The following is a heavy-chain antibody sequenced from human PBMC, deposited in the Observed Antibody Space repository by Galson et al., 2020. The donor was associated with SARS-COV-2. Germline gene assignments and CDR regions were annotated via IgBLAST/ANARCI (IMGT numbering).Heavy chain of an antibody. CDR1: GDTLSELS. J-gene: IGHJ2*01. Sequence: SVKVSCKVGGDTLSELSMHWVRQAPGKGLEWMGGFNPEDGETIYSKKFQGRVTMTEDTFTDTAFMELNSLKSDDTAIYYCVTTDFRTRGALNPGGWFFELWGRGTLVIISS. CDR2: FNPEDGET. D-gene: IGHD3-3*01. V-gene: IGHV1-24*01. CDR3: VTTDFRTRGALNPGGWFFEL.